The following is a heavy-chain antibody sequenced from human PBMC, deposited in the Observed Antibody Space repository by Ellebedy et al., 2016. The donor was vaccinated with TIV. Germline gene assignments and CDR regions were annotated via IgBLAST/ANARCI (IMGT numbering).Heavy chain of an antibody. D-gene: IGHD4-17*01. Sequence: SETLSLTCTVSGGSISSYYWTWIRQPPGKGLEWIGYIFSTGTTKYNPSLKSRATISGDTSKNHFSLNLSSVTAADTAVYYCARHYGDSFWGQGTTVTVSS. CDR3: ARHYGDSF. J-gene: IGHJ3*01. CDR1: GGSISSYY. CDR2: IFSTGTT. V-gene: IGHV4-59*08.